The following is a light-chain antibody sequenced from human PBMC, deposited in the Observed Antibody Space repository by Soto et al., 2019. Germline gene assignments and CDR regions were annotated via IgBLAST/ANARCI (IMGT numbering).Light chain of an antibody. V-gene: IGLV2-23*02. Sequence: QSVLTQPASVSGSPGQSITISCTGTSSDVGSYNLVSWYQQHPGKAPKVMIYEVSKRPSGVSNRFSGSKSGNTASLTISGLQAEDEADYYCCSYGGSSTYVVFGGGTKVTVL. CDR2: EVS. CDR1: SSDVGSYNL. J-gene: IGLJ2*01. CDR3: CSYGGSSTYVV.